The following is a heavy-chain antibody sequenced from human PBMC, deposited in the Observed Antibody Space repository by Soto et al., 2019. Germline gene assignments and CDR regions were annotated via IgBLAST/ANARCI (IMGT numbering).Heavy chain of an antibody. J-gene: IGHJ4*02. V-gene: IGHV3-74*01. CDR2: INSDGSST. D-gene: IGHD6-13*01. Sequence: PGGSLRLSCAASGFTFSSYWMHWVRQAPGKGLVWVSRINSDGSSTSYADSVKGRFTISRDNAKNTLYLQMNSLRAEDTAVYYCARDAAGIADYESSDYFDYWGQGTLVTVSS. CDR3: ARDAAGIADYESSDYFDY. CDR1: GFTFSSYW.